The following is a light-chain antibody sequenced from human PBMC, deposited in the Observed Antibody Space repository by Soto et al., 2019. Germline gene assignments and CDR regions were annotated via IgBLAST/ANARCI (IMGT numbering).Light chain of an antibody. V-gene: IGLV2-14*01. CDR3: SSYTSTLRVV. J-gene: IGLJ3*02. Sequence: QSALTQPASVSGSPGQSITISCTGTSSDVGGYIYVSWYQQHPGKAPKLMIYEVSNRPSGVSNRFSGSKSGNTASLTISGLQAEAEADYYCSSYTSTLRVVFGGGTKLTVL. CDR1: SSDVGGYIY. CDR2: EVS.